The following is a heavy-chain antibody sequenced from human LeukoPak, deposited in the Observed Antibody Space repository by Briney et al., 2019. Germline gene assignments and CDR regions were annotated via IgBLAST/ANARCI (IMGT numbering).Heavy chain of an antibody. J-gene: IGHJ4*02. Sequence: SETLSLTCTVSGGSISSYYWSWIRQPPGKGLEWIGYIYYSGSTNYNPSLKSRVTIPVDTSKNQFSLKLSSVTAADTAVYYCARDLDGSGSLDYWGQGTLVTVSS. CDR1: GGSISSYY. V-gene: IGHV4-59*01. D-gene: IGHD3-10*01. CDR3: ARDLDGSGSLDY. CDR2: IYYSGST.